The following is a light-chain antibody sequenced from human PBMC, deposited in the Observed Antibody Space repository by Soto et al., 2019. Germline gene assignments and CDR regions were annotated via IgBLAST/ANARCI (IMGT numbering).Light chain of an antibody. CDR2: AAS. Sequence: AIRMTQSPSSFSASTGDRVTITCRASQGISSYLAWYQQKPGKAPKLLIYAASTLQSGVPSRFSGSGSGTDFTLTISCLQSEDFATYYCQQYYSYSFTVGPGTKVDIK. V-gene: IGKV1-8*01. J-gene: IGKJ3*01. CDR1: QGISSY. CDR3: QQYYSYSFT.